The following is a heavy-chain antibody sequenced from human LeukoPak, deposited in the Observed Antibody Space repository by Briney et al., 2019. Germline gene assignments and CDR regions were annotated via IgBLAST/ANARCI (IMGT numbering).Heavy chain of an antibody. J-gene: IGHJ5*02. V-gene: IGHV4-4*09. CDR2: IYRGGTI. CDR3: ARHRLEAAKTYSYWFDP. Sequence: SETLSLNCSVSGGSISDYYWGWLRQPPGKGLEWFGYIYRGGTINYNPSVKSRVTMSLDTSKNHISLMLNSVTAADTAIYYCARHRLEAAKTYSYWFDPWGQGTLVTVSS. D-gene: IGHD6-13*01. CDR1: GGSISDYY.